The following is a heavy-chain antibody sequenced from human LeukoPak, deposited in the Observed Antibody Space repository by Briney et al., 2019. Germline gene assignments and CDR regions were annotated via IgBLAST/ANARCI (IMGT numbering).Heavy chain of an antibody. CDR2: ISYQGNNK. CDR3: ARRAGDYSHPYDY. D-gene: IGHD3-22*01. J-gene: IGHJ4*02. CDR1: GFTFTNFA. V-gene: IGHV3-30*14. Sequence: GSLRLSCAASGFTFTNFAMHWVRQAPGKGLEWVAVISYQGNNKNYADSVKGRFSISRDNSKNTFHLQMNSLRAEDTAVYYCARRAGDYSHPYDYWGQGTLVTVSS.